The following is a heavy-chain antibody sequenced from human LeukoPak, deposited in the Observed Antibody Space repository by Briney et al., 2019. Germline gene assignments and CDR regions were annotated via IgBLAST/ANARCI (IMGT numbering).Heavy chain of an antibody. CDR1: GGSISGYY. CDR3: ARHLVGATGTGPFDY. V-gene: IGHV4-59*08. Sequence: SETLSLTCTVSGGSISGYYWSWIRQPPGKGLEWIGYIYYSGSTNYNPSLKSRVTMSVDTSKNQFSLKLSPVTAADTAVYYCARHLVGATGTGPFDYWGQGTLVTVSS. CDR2: IYYSGST. J-gene: IGHJ4*02. D-gene: IGHD1-26*01.